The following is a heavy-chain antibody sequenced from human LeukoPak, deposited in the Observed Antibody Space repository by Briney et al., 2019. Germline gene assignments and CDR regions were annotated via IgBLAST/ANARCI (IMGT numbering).Heavy chain of an antibody. CDR3: AKARHVVVTAIYY. V-gene: IGHV3-23*01. CDR1: GFTFSNYN. CDR2: ISGSGGST. J-gene: IGHJ4*02. D-gene: IGHD2-21*02. Sequence: GRSLRLSCAASGFTFSNYNMNWVRQPPGKGLESVSAISGSGGSTSYADSVKGRFTISRDNSKNTLYLQMNSLRAEDTAVYYCAKARHVVVTAIYYCGQGTLVTVSS.